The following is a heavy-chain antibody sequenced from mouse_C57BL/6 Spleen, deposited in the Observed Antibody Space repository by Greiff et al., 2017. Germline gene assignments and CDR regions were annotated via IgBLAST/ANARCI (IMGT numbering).Heavy chain of an antibody. J-gene: IGHJ2*01. V-gene: IGHV3-1*01. CDR2: ISYSGST. CDR1: GYSITSGYD. Sequence: EVQLQQSGPGMVKPSQSLSLTCTVTGYSITSGYDWHWIRHFPGNKLEWMGYISYSGSTNYNPSLKSRISITHDTSKNHFFLKLNSVTTEDTATYYCARAGDYFDYWGKGTTLTVSS. CDR3: ARAGDYFDY.